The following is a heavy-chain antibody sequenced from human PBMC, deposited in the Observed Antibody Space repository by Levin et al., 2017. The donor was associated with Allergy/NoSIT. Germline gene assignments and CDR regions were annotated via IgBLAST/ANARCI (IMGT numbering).Heavy chain of an antibody. CDR2: IYTSGST. CDR3: ARGVVITTSATLSFRHFDY. CDR1: GGSISSYY. Sequence: SPTLSLTCTVSGGSISSYYWSWIRQPAGKGLEWIGRIYTSGSTNYNPSLKSRVTMSVDTSKNQFSLKLSSVTAADTAVYYCARGVVITTSATLSFRHFDYWGQGTLVTVSS. V-gene: IGHV4-4*07. J-gene: IGHJ4*02. D-gene: IGHD3-22*01.